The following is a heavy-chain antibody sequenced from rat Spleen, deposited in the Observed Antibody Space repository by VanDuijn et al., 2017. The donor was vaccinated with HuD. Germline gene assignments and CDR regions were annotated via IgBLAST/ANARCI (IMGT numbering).Heavy chain of an antibody. CDR1: GFTFSDYY. CDR3: TAASNEY. D-gene: IGHD3-1*01. V-gene: IGHV5-20*01. J-gene: IGHJ2*01. Sequence: EVQLVESGGGLVQPGRSMKLSCAASGFTFSDYYMAWVRQAPKKGLEWVATFSYDGSNTYYRDAVKGRFTISRDDSKSMVYLQMDNLKTEDTAMYYCTAASNEYWGQGVMVTVSS. CDR2: FSYDGSNT.